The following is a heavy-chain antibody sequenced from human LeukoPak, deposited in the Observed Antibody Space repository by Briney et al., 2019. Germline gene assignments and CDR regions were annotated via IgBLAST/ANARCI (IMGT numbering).Heavy chain of an antibody. D-gene: IGHD2-15*01. V-gene: IGHV3-30*02. CDR1: GFTFSSYG. J-gene: IGHJ3*02. Sequence: TGGSLRLSCAASGFTFSSYGMHWVRQAPGKGLEWVAFIRYDGSNKYYADSVKGRFTISRDNSKNTLYLQMNSLRAEDTAVYYCAKDKYCSGGSCYSGAFDIWGQGTMVTVSS. CDR2: IRYDGSNK. CDR3: AKDKYCSGGSCYSGAFDI.